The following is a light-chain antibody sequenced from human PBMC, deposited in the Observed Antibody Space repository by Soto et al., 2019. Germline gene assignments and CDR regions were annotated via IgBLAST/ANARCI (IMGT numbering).Light chain of an antibody. V-gene: IGKV1-5*03. CDR3: QQHNSYPQP. Sequence: DIQVTQSPSTLSASVGDRVTITCRASQSISSWLAWYQQKPGKAPKLLIYKASSLESGVPSRFSGSGSGTEVPLTISSLQPDDFATYYRQQHNSYPQPFAQETKADIK. CDR1: QSISSW. J-gene: IGKJ1*01. CDR2: KAS.